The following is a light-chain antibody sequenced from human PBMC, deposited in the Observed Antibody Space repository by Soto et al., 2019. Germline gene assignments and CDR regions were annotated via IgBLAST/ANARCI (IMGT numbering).Light chain of an antibody. CDR1: QSVSNW. J-gene: IGKJ1*01. Sequence: DIQMTQSPSTLSASVGARVPITCRASQSVSNWLAWYQQKPGKAPKLLIYDVSSLESGVPSRFSGSGSGTEFILNISSLQPDDFATYYCQQYDSYSWTFDQGTKVDIK. CDR2: DVS. CDR3: QQYDSYSWT. V-gene: IGKV1-5*01.